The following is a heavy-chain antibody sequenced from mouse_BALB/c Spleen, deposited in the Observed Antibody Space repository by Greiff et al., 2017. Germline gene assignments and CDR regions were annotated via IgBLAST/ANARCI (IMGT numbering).Heavy chain of an antibody. J-gene: IGHJ4*01. V-gene: IGHV5-4*02. CDR2: ISDGGSYT. CDR3: ARHPGLLKVRRGPYAMDY. Sequence: EVHLVESGGGLVKPGGSLKLSCAASGFTFSDYYMYWVRQTPEKRLEWVATISDGGSYTYYPDSVKGRFTISRDNAKNNLYLQMNSLKSEDTAMYYCARHPGLLKVRRGPYAMDYWGQGTTVTVSS. D-gene: IGHD2-14*01. CDR1: GFTFSDYY.